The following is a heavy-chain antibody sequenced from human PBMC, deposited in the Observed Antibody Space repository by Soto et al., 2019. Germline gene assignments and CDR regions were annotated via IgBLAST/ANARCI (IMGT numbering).Heavy chain of an antibody. J-gene: IGHJ4*02. CDR2: IFGGGGDT. Sequence: EVQLLESGGGLVQPGGSLRLSCAVSGFTFSNYAVGWVRQAPGMGLEWVSSIFGGGGDTYYTDSVKGRFTISRGSSENTVLLRMNGLRAEDTALYYCAKYGSKSSPHYRDYWGQGGLVTVSS. CDR3: AKYGSKSSPHYRDY. CDR1: GFTFSNYA. D-gene: IGHD6-13*01. V-gene: IGHV3-23*01.